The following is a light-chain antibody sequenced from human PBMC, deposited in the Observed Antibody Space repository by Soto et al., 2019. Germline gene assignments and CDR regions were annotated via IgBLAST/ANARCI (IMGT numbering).Light chain of an antibody. J-gene: IGKJ2*01. CDR1: QSVSSY. Sequence: EIVLTQSPATLFLSQGERATLSCRASQSVSSYFAWYQQKPGQAPRLLIYDASNRATGIPARFSGSGSGTDFTLTISSLEPEDFAVYYCEQRSNWPRGTFGQGTKLEIK. CDR2: DAS. CDR3: EQRSNWPRGT. V-gene: IGKV3-11*01.